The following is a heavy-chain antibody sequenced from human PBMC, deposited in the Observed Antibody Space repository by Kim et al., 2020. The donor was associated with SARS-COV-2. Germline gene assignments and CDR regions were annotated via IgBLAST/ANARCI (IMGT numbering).Heavy chain of an antibody. CDR2: ISPMFGAA. J-gene: IGHJ3*02. D-gene: IGHD1-1*01. V-gene: IGHV1-69*06. Sequence: SVKVSCRASGGSFSSYAISWVRQAPGQGLEWMGEISPMFGAANYAHEFQGRLTITADMSTSTAYMELSSLTSDDTAIFYCARGREPHYPAFDIWGQGTAVTVSS. CDR1: GGSFSSYA. CDR3: ARGREPHYPAFDI.